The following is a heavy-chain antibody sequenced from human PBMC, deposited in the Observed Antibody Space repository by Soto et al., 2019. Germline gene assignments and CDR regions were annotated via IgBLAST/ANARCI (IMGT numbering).Heavy chain of an antibody. D-gene: IGHD6-19*01. J-gene: IGHJ4*02. CDR1: GFSLSTSGVG. V-gene: IGHV2-5*02. CDR2: IYWDDDK. CDR3: VHKTTQWLVPGSFDY. Sequence: QITLKESGPTLVKPTQTLTLTCTFSGFSLSTSGVGVGWIRQPPGEALEWLALIYWDDDKRYSPSLKSRLTNTKDTSKNQVVLTMTNMDPVDTGTYYCVHKTTQWLVPGSFDYWGQGTLVTVSS.